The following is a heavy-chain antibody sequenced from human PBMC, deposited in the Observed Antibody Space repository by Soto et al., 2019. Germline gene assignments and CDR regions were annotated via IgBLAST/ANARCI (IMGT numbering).Heavy chain of an antibody. CDR3: ATFLRFTAGYYYHYALNV. D-gene: IGHD6-19*01. J-gene: IGHJ6*02. Sequence: SVKVSCKASGGTFSSYAISWVRQAPGQGLEWMGGFDPEYGKAIYAQKFQGRVTMTEDTSTSTAYMELSSLRSEDTAVYYCATFLRFTAGYYYHYALNVWGQGTTVPVSS. CDR2: FDPEYGKA. CDR1: GGTFSSYA. V-gene: IGHV1-69*06.